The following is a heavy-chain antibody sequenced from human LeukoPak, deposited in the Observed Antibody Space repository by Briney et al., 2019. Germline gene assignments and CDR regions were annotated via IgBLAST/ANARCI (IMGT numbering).Heavy chain of an antibody. D-gene: IGHD3-22*01. CDR1: GFTFSSYA. Sequence: GGSLRLSCAASGFTFSSYAMSWVRQAPGKGLEWVSAISGSGGSTYYADSVKGRFTISRDNSKNTLYLQMNSLRAEDTAVYYCAKRYYYDSSGYYCGYWGQGTLVTVSS. V-gene: IGHV3-23*01. J-gene: IGHJ4*02. CDR3: AKRYYYDSSGYYCGY. CDR2: ISGSGGST.